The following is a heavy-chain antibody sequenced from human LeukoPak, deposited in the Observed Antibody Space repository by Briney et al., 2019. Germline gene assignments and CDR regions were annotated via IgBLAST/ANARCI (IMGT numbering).Heavy chain of an antibody. CDR1: GFTFSSYS. V-gene: IGHV3-21*01. J-gene: IGHJ4*02. CDR3: ARDSYYDSSGYYPPVFDY. D-gene: IGHD3-22*01. Sequence: GGSLRLSCAASGFTFSSYSMNWLRQAPGKGLEWVSSISSSSSYIYYADSVKGRFTISRDNAKNSLYLQMNSLRAEDTAVYYCARDSYYDSSGYYPPVFDYWGQGTLVTVSS. CDR2: ISSSSSYI.